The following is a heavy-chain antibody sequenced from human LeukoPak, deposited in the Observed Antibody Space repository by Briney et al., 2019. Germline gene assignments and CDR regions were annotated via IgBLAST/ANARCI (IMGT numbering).Heavy chain of an antibody. D-gene: IGHD1-7*01. J-gene: IGHJ4*02. CDR3: AGPPGTTGG. CDR2: VSNDGRDK. CDR1: GFNFRDYG. V-gene: IGHV3-30*03. Sequence: RPGTSLRLSCAASGFNFRDYGMEWVRQAPGKGLEWVAIVSNDGRDKKYADIVAGRFTISRDNSKNTVYLQMNSLRPEDTALYYCAGPPGTTGGWGQGTLVTVSS.